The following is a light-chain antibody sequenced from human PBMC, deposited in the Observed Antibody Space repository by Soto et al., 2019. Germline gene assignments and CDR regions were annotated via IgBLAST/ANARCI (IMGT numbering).Light chain of an antibody. CDR3: QQAHTFPFT. CDR1: QGISNW. Sequence: DLQMIQSPSFVSASIGDRVTITCRASQGISNWLAWYQQKPGKAPNLLIYAASGLQSGVPSRFNGSGSGTDFTLTISSLQPEDFATYFCQQAHTFPFTFGPGTKVDIK. CDR2: AAS. V-gene: IGKV1-12*01. J-gene: IGKJ3*01.